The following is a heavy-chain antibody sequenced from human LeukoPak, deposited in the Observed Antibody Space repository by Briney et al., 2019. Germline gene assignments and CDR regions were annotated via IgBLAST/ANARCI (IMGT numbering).Heavy chain of an antibody. J-gene: IGHJ4*02. CDR3: ARDGGFLLFGLYDY. Sequence: GGSLRLSCAASGFTFSSYAMHWVRQAPGKGLEWVAVISYDGSNKYYADSVKGRFTISRDNSKNALYLQMNSLRAEDTAVYYCARDGGFLLFGLYDYWGQRTLVTVSS. CDR1: GFTFSSYA. D-gene: IGHD3-16*01. CDR2: ISYDGSNK. V-gene: IGHV3-30*04.